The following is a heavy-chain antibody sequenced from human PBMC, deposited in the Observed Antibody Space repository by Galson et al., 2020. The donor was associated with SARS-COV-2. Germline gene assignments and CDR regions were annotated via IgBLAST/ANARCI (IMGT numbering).Heavy chain of an antibody. CDR2: IKQDGSEK. D-gene: IGHD1-26*01. CDR3: AREVGATGGALDY. J-gene: IGHJ4*02. Sequence: GESLKISCAASGFTFSSYWMSWVRQAPGKGLEWVANIKQDGSEKYYVDSVKGRFTISRDNAKNSLYLQTNSLRAEDTAVYYCAREVGATGGALDYWGQGTLVAVSA. V-gene: IGHV3-7*01. CDR1: GFTFSSYW.